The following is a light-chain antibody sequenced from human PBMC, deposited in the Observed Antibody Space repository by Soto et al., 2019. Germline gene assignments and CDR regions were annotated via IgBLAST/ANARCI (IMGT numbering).Light chain of an antibody. CDR1: QSVSSN. Sequence: EMVMTQSPVTLSVSPGERATLSCRASQSVSSNLAWYQQKPGQAPRLLIYGASTRATGVPARFSGSGSGTEFTLTISRLQSEDFADYYCQQYKNWPRTFGHGTKVEIK. CDR2: GAS. CDR3: QQYKNWPRT. J-gene: IGKJ1*01. V-gene: IGKV3-15*01.